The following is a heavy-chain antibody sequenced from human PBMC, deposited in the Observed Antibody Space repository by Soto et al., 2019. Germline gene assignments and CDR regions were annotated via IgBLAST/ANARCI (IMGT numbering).Heavy chain of an antibody. CDR2: IYYSGST. D-gene: IGHD3-10*01. J-gene: IGHJ6*02. CDR3: ATSYGDYYYGMDV. V-gene: IGHV4-31*03. CDR1: GGSISSGGYY. Sequence: QVQLQESGPGLVKPSQTLSLTCTVSGGSISSGGYYWSWIRQHPGKGLEWIGYIYYSGSTYYNPSLQSRVTISADTSKNQFSLKLSSVTAADTAVYYCATSYGDYYYGMDVWGPGTTVTVSS.